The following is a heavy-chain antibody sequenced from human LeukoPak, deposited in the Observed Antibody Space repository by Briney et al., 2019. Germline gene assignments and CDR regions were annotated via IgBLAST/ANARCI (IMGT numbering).Heavy chain of an antibody. CDR2: ISGSGGST. CDR1: GFTFSSYA. V-gene: IGHV3-23*01. Sequence: PGGSLRLSCAASGFTFSSYAMSWVRQAPGKGLEWASAISGSGGSTYYADSVKGRFTISRDNSKNTLYLQMNSLRAEDTAVYYCAKGPYGSGTLDWFDPWGQGTLVTVSS. D-gene: IGHD3-10*01. J-gene: IGHJ5*02. CDR3: AKGPYGSGTLDWFDP.